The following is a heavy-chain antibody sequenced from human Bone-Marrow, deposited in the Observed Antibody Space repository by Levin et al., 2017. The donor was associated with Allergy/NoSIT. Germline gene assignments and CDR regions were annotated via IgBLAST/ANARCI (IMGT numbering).Heavy chain of an antibody. J-gene: IGHJ6*02. V-gene: IGHV1-24*01. CDR3: ATNRLQYLRPYYDGMDV. CDR2: FDPDDGKT. Sequence: PEASVKVSCKVSGFTLTELSVHWVRQAPGKGLEWMGGFDPDDGKTVYAQKFQGRVTMIEDTSTDTAYMEVSSLTSEDTAVYYRATNRLQYLRPYYDGMDVWGQGTTVTVSS. CDR1: GFTLTELS. D-gene: IGHD4-11*01.